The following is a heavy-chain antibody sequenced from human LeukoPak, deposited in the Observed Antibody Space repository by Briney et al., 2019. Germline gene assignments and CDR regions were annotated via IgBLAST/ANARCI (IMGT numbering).Heavy chain of an antibody. J-gene: IGHJ5*02. CDR3: ARRVGNWFDP. V-gene: IGHV4-59*01. Sequence: SETLSLTCTVSGGSISSYYWSWIRQPPGKGLEWIGYIYYSGSTNYNPSLKSRVTISVDTSKNQFSLKLSSVTAADTAVYYCARRVGNWFDPWGQGSLVTVSS. CDR2: IYYSGST. CDR1: GGSISSYY.